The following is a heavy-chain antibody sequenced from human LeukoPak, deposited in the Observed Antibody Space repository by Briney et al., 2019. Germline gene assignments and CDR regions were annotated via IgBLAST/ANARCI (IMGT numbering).Heavy chain of an antibody. CDR3: ARVLVLLWFGENFDY. CDR1: GYTFTSYG. V-gene: IGHV1-18*01. D-gene: IGHD3-10*01. Sequence: ASVKVSCKASGYTFTSYGISWVRQAPGQGLEWMGWISAYNGNTNYAQKLQGRVTMTTDTSTSTAYMELRSLRSDDTAVYYCARVLVLLWFGENFDYWGQGTLVTVSS. CDR2: ISAYNGNT. J-gene: IGHJ4*02.